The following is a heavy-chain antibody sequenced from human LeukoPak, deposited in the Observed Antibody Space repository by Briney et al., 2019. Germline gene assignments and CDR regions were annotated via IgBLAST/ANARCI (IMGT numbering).Heavy chain of an antibody. V-gene: IGHV1-46*01. Sequence: ASVKVSCKASGYTFTSYYMHWVRQAPGQGLEWMGIINPSGGSTSYAQKFQGRVTMTRDTSTSTVYMELSSLRSEDTAVYYCASLPPDTATGLYFDYWGQGTLVTVSS. CDR1: GYTFTSYY. CDR3: ASLPPDTATGLYFDY. CDR2: INPSGGST. D-gene: IGHD5-18*01. J-gene: IGHJ4*02.